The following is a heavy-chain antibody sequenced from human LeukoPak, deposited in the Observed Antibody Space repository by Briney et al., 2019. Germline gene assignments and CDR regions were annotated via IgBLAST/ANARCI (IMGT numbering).Heavy chain of an antibody. J-gene: IGHJ3*02. CDR2: INSKTDGRTT. V-gene: IGHV3-15*01. D-gene: IGHD1-26*01. CDR3: TTDPIKVGAGGDAFDI. Sequence: GGSLRLSSTASGFTFSNFRMCWGPPAPGKGRVWGGHINSKTDGRTTDYAEPVKGRFTISRDDSKNTLYLQMNSLKTEDTAVYYCTTDPIKVGAGGDAFDIWGQGTMVTVSS. CDR1: GFTFSNFR.